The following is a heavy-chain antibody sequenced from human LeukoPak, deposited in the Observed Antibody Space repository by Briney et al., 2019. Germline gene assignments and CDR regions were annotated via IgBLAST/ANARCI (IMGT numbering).Heavy chain of an antibody. CDR3: TRDLMDYDVSTGLHHYYMDV. Sequence: GGSLRLSCVASGFTFSSYWMHWVRQDPRKGMVWVSRISGDGRNINYADSVRGRFTISRDNAKNTLYLQMNTLRVEDTAVYYCTRDLMDYDVSTGLHHYYMDVWGQGTTVTVSS. CDR1: GFTFSSYW. J-gene: IGHJ6*02. V-gene: IGHV3-74*01. D-gene: IGHD3-9*01. CDR2: ISGDGRNI.